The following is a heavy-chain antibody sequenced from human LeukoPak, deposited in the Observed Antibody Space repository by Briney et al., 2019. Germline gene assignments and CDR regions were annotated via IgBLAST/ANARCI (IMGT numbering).Heavy chain of an antibody. V-gene: IGHV4-39*01. J-gene: IGHJ4*02. Sequence: SETLSLTCTVSGGSISSSSYYWGWIRQPPGKGLEWIGSIYYSGSTYYNPSLKSRVTISVDTSKNQFSLKLSSVTAADTAVYYCARHYGYDSSGYYRLDYWGQGTLVTVSS. D-gene: IGHD3-22*01. CDR2: IYYSGST. CDR3: ARHYGYDSSGYYRLDY. CDR1: GGSISSSSYY.